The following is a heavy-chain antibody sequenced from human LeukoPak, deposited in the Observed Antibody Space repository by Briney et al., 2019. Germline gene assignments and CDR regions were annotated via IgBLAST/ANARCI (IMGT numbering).Heavy chain of an antibody. Sequence: SETLSLTCTVSGVSFSSYYWTWIRQPAGKGLEWIGRIFSSGNTNYNPSLESRVTMSIDTSKNQFSLKLTSVTAADTAVYYCARERGNLRGDAFDIWGQGAMVTVSS. V-gene: IGHV4-4*07. CDR3: ARERGNLRGDAFDI. CDR2: IFSSGNT. J-gene: IGHJ3*02. D-gene: IGHD1-26*01. CDR1: GVSFSSYY.